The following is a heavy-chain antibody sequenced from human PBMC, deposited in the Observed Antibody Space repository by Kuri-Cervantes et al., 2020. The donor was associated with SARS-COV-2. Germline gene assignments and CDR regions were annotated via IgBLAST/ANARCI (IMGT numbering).Heavy chain of an antibody. Sequence: SVKVSCKASGGTFSSYAISWVRQAPGQGLEWMGGIIPIFGTANYAQKFQGRVTITADKSTSTAYMELSSLRSEDTAVYYCARDLHYYDSSGPEGYYYYGMDVWGQGTTVTVSS. CDR2: IIPIFGTA. CDR1: GGTFSSYA. CDR3: ARDLHYYDSSGPEGYYYYGMDV. D-gene: IGHD3-22*01. J-gene: IGHJ6*02. V-gene: IGHV1-69*06.